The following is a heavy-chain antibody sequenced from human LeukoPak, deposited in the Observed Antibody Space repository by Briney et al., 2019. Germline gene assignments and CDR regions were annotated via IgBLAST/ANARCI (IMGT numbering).Heavy chain of an antibody. Sequence: PSETLSLTCTVSGGSISSSSYYWGWIRQPPGKGLEWIGSIYYSGSTYYNPSLKSRVTISVDTSKNQFSLKLSSVTAADTAVYYCARLFGSSWSDYWGQGTLVTVSS. CDR2: IYYSGST. CDR1: GGSISSSSYY. J-gene: IGHJ4*02. V-gene: IGHV4-39*01. D-gene: IGHD6-13*01. CDR3: ARLFGSSWSDY.